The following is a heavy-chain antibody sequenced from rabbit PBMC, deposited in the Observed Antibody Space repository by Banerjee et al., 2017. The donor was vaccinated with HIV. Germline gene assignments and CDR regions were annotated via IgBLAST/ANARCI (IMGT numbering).Heavy chain of an antibody. V-gene: IGHV1S40*01. CDR1: GFSFSSSYY. J-gene: IGHJ6*01. D-gene: IGHD6-1*01. CDR3: ARRAGYGGYGYYYYGMDL. CDR2: IYTSSGST. Sequence: QSLEESGGDLVKPGASLTLTCTASGFSFSSSYYMCWVRQAPGKGLELIACIYTSSGSTYYASWAKGRFTISKTSSTTVTLQMTSLTAADTATYFCARRAGYGGYGYYYYGMDLWGPGTLVTVS.